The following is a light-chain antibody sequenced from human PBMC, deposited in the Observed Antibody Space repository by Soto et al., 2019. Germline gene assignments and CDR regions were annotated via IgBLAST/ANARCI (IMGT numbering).Light chain of an antibody. V-gene: IGLV1-40*01. CDR3: QSYDSSLSGSV. J-gene: IGLJ3*02. Sequence: QSVLTQPPSVSGAPGQRVTISCTGTSSYIGAGYDVHWYQQLPGTAPKLLIYGNSNRPSGVPDRFSGSKSGTSVSLAITGLQAEDEADYYYQSYDSSLSGSVFGGGTQLTVL. CDR1: SSYIGAGYD. CDR2: GNS.